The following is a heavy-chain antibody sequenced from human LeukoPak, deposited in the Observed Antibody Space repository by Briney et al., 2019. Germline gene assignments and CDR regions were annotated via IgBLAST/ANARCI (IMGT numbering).Heavy chain of an antibody. CDR3: ARESYSSGWYPFDY. D-gene: IGHD6-19*01. CDR2: IHTSGST. J-gene: IGHJ4*02. V-gene: IGHV4-4*07. CDR1: GGSISSYY. Sequence: PSETLSLTCTVSGGSISSYYGSWIRQPAGKGLEWIGRIHTSGSTNYNPSLKSRVTMSVDTSKNQFSLKLSSVTAADTAVYYCARESYSSGWYPFDYWGQGTLVTVSS.